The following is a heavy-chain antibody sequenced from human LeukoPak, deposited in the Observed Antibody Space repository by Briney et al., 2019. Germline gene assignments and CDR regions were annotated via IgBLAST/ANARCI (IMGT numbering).Heavy chain of an antibody. Sequence: SGGSLRLSCAASGFTASSNYMSWVRQAPGEGLEWVSVIYSGGVTYYADSVKGRFTISRDNSKNTLYLQMNSLRVEDTAVYYCARDLRGGSYWYYYGMDVWGQGTTVTVSS. CDR3: ARDLRGGSYWYYYGMDV. D-gene: IGHD1-26*01. CDR1: GFTASSNY. CDR2: IYSGGVT. V-gene: IGHV3-66*01. J-gene: IGHJ6*02.